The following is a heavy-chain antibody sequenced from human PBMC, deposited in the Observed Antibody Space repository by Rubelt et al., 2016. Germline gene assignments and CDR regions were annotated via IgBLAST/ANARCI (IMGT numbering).Heavy chain of an antibody. J-gene: IGHJ5*02. CDR2: IWYDGSNK. D-gene: IGHD2-15*01. V-gene: IGHV3-33*01. CDR3: ARGPASDCTGGSCYSWFDP. CDR1: GSTFSSYG. Sequence: GGGVVQPGRSLRLSCAASGSTFSSYGMHWVHQAPGKGLEWVAVIWYDGSNKYYGDSGKGRFTISRDNSKNTVYLQMNSLRAEDTAMYYCARGPASDCTGGSCYSWFDPWGQGTLVTVSS.